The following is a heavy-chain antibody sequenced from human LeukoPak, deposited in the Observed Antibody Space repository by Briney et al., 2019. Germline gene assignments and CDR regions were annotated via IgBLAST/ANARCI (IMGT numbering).Heavy chain of an antibody. J-gene: IGHJ4*02. CDR1: GFTFDDYG. D-gene: IGHD3-22*01. Sequence: GGSLRLSCAASGFTFDDYGLSWVRQAPGKGLEWVSGIHWNGGSTGYADSVKGRFTISRDNAKNSLFVPMNSLRDEDTALYYCARDWGYYYDSSGYYRRAPFDYWGQGTLVTVSS. CDR2: IHWNGGST. V-gene: IGHV3-20*04. CDR3: ARDWGYYYDSSGYYRRAPFDY.